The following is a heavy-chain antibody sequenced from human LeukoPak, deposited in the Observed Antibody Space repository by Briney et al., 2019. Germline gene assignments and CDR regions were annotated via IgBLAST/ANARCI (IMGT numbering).Heavy chain of an antibody. CDR1: GGSFSGYY. D-gene: IGHD3-22*01. Sequence: PSETLSLTCAVYGGSFSGYYWSWIRQPPGKGLGWIGEINHSGSTNYNPSLKSRVTISVDTSKNQFSLKLSSVTAADTAVYYCARGLDYYYDSSGYHPGGYYYGMDVWGQGTTVTVSS. CDR2: INHSGST. J-gene: IGHJ6*02. V-gene: IGHV4-34*01. CDR3: ARGLDYYYDSSGYHPGGYYYGMDV.